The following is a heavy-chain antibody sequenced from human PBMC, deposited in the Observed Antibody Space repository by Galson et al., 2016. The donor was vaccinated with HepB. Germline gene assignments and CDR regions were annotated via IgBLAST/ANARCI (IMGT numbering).Heavy chain of an antibody. J-gene: IGHJ4*02. CDR3: AKGRWDFDS. Sequence: SLRLSCAASGFTFSTYGMHWVRQAPGKGLEWVALISYDGKSEPYADSVKGRVTTSRDNSKNTLYLQMHSLRGEDTAVYYCAKGRWDFDSWGQGTLVTVSS. CDR2: ISYDGKSE. CDR1: GFTFSTYG. V-gene: IGHV3-30*18. D-gene: IGHD5-24*01.